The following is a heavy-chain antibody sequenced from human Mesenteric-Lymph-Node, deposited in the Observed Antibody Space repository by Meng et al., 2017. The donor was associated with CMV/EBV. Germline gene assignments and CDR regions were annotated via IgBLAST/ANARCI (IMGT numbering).Heavy chain of an antibody. CDR2: IKGSEK. Sequence: GESLKISCAASGFTFSNYWMTWVRQAPGRGLEWVANIKGSEKYYVDSVKGRFTISRDNAKNSLYLQMNSLRAEDTAVYHCARDYFGSGKYYQPYYYGMDVWGQGTTVTVSS. CDR3: ARDYFGSGKYYQPYYYGMDV. D-gene: IGHD3-10*01. V-gene: IGHV3-7*01. J-gene: IGHJ6*02. CDR1: GFTFSNYW.